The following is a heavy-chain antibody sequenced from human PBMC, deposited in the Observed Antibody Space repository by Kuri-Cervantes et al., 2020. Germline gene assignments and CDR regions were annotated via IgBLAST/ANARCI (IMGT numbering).Heavy chain of an antibody. D-gene: IGHD3-22*01. CDR3: ARRHYYGGGLFDY. V-gene: IGHV3-30*02. J-gene: IGHJ4*02. Sequence: GESLKISCTASEFMFSSYGMHWVRQAPGKGLEWVAFIRFDGTTKYYGVSAKGRFTISRDDAKSSLYLQMNSLRAEDTVVYYCARRHYYGGGLFDYWGQGTLVTVSS. CDR1: EFMFSSYG. CDR2: IRFDGTTK.